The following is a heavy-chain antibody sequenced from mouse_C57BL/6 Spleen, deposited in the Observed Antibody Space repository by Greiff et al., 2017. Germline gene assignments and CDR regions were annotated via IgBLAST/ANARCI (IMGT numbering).Heavy chain of an antibody. CDR3: TREVLRFPFDV. CDR1: GYTFTDYE. D-gene: IGHD1-1*01. J-gene: IGHJ1*03. V-gene: IGHV1-15*01. CDR2: IDPETGGT. Sequence: VQLQESGAELVRPGASVTLSCKASGYTFTDYEMHWVKQTPVHGLEWIGAIDPETGGTAYNQKFKGKAILTEDKSSNTAYMELRSLTSEGSAVYYCTREVLRFPFDVWGTGTTVTVSS.